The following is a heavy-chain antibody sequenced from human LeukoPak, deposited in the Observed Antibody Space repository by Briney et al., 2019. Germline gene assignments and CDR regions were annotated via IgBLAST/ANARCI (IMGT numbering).Heavy chain of an antibody. CDR3: ARDRAQIVVTGSPPNY. D-gene: IGHD3-22*01. V-gene: IGHV3-21*01. J-gene: IGHJ4*02. CDR1: GFTFSSYS. CDR2: ISSSSSYI. Sequence: GGSLRLSCAASGFTFSSYSMNWVRQAPGKGLEWVSSISSSSSYIYYADSVKGRFTISRDNAKNSLYLQMNSLRAEDTAVYYCARDRAQIVVTGSPPNYWGQGTLVTVSS.